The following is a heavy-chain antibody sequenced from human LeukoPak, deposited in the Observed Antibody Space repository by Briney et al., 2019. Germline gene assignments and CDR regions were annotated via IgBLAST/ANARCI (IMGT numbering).Heavy chain of an antibody. V-gene: IGHV1-18*01. CDR3: ARDSIVVVPAAIDWFDP. CDR1: GYTFTSYG. D-gene: IGHD2-2*02. Sequence: ASVKVSCKASGYTFTSYGISWVRQAPGQGLEWMGWISAYNGNTNYAQKLQGRVTMTTDTSTSTAYMGLRSLRSDDTAVYYCARDSIVVVPAAIDWFDPWGQGTLVTVSS. CDR2: ISAYNGNT. J-gene: IGHJ5*02.